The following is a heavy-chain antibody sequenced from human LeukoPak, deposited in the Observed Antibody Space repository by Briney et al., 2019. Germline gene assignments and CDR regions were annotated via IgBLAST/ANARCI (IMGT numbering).Heavy chain of an antibody. CDR3: VRTITIFGVVIDAFDI. J-gene: IGHJ3*02. D-gene: IGHD3-3*01. Sequence: GESLKISCEGLGYIFTNYYIAWVRQMPGKGLEWMGIIYPDDSDTRYSPSFQGQVIISVDKSINTAYLQWSSLKASDTAMYFCVRTITIFGVVIDAFDIWGQGTMVTVSS. V-gene: IGHV5-51*01. CDR1: GYIFTNYY. CDR2: IYPDDSDT.